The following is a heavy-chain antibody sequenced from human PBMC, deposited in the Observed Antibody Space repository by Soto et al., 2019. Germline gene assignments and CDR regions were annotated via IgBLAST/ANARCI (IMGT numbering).Heavy chain of an antibody. Sequence: ASVKVSCKASGYTFTGYYMHWVRQAPGQGLEWMGWINPNSGGTNYAQKFQGRVTMTRDTSISTAYMELSRLRFDDTAVYYCARDNLNDVSVGVSWGQGTLVTVSS. CDR2: INPNSGGT. CDR3: ARDNLNDVSVGVS. J-gene: IGHJ1*01. D-gene: IGHD1-20*01. CDR1: GYTFTGYY. V-gene: IGHV1-2*02.